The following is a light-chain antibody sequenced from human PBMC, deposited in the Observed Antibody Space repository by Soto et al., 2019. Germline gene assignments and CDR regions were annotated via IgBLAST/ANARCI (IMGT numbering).Light chain of an antibody. J-gene: IGKJ1*01. CDR2: AAS. CDR3: QQSYSSPPT. V-gene: IGKV1-39*01. CDR1: QSISSW. Sequence: DIQMTQSPSTLSASVGDRVTITCRASQSISSWLAWYQQKPGKAPKLLIFAASSLQSGVPSRFSGSRSGPDFTLTISSPQPEDFAAYYCQQSYSSPPTFGQGTKVDIK.